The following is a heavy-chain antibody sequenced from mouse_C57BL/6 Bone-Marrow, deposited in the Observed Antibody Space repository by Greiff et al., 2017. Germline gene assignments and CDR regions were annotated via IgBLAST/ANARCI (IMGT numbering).Heavy chain of an antibody. V-gene: IGHV5-12*01. CDR2: ISNGGGST. CDR1: GFTFSDYY. CDR3: ARGQLKLRGFAY. Sequence: EVKLMESGGGLVQPGGSLKLSCAASGFTFSDYYMYWVRQTPEKRLEWVAYISNGGGSTYYPDNVKGRFTISRDNAKNTLYLQMSRLKAEDTAMYYCARGQLKLRGFAYWGQGTLGTVSA. D-gene: IGHD3-2*02. J-gene: IGHJ3*01.